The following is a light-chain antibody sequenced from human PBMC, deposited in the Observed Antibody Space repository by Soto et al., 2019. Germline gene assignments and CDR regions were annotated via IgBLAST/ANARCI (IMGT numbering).Light chain of an antibody. Sequence: QSVLTQPASVSGSPGQSITISCTGTSSDVGGYNYVSWYQHHPGKAPKLMIYEVSKRPSGVPDRFSGSKSGNTASLTISGLQAEDEADYYCCSYAGSYTWVFGGGTKLTVL. J-gene: IGLJ3*02. V-gene: IGLV2-11*01. CDR3: CSYAGSYTWV. CDR2: EVS. CDR1: SSDVGGYNY.